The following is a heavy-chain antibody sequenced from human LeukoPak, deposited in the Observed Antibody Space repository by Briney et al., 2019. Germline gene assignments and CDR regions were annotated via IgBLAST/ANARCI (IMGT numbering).Heavy chain of an antibody. CDR2: IYAGGDT. D-gene: IGHD3-10*02. J-gene: IGHJ4*02. Sequence: GGSLRLSCTAAGFTVSSNYMSWVRQAPGKGLEWVSLIYAGGDTYYPDSVKGRFTLSRDNSKNTVYLQMHSLRVEDTAMYYCATISDLLFHFASWGQGTLVTVSS. CDR1: GFTVSSNY. V-gene: IGHV3-66*01. CDR3: ATISDLLFHFAS.